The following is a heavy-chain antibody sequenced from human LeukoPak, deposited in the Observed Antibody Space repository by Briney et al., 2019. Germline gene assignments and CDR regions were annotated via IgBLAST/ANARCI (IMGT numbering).Heavy chain of an antibody. CDR1: GGSISSSGYY. J-gene: IGHJ4*02. D-gene: IGHD1-26*01. CDR3: ARGGGSYFPIDY. V-gene: IGHV4-39*01. CDR2: ISYSGST. Sequence: SETLSLTCTVSGGSISSSGYYWGWIRQPPGRGLEWIGSISYSGSTYYNPSLKSRVTISIDTSKNKFSLKLSSVTAADTAVYYCARGGGSYFPIDYWGQGTLVTVSS.